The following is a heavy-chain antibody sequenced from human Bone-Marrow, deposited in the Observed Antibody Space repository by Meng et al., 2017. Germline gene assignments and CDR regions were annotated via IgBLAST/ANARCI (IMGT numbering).Heavy chain of an antibody. CDR2: ISSSSGYI. Sequence: GESLKISCAASGFTFSSYSMNWVRQAPGKGLEWVSSISSSSGYIYYADSVKGRFTISRDNAKNSLYLQMNSLRAEDTAEYYCAREAGDYVWGSYRYTGGFEDGGQGNLVNGAS. V-gene: IGHV3-21*01. J-gene: IGHJ4*02. D-gene: IGHD3-16*02. CDR1: GFTFSSYS. CDR3: AREAGDYVWGSYRYTGGFED.